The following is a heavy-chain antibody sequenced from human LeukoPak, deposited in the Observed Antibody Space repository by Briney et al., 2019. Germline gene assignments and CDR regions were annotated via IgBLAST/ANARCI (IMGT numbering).Heavy chain of an antibody. D-gene: IGHD3-22*01. V-gene: IGHV4-59*01. CDR1: GGSISSYY. CDR3: ARRTYYYDSSGYIPIYYFDY. CDR2: VSYSGST. Sequence: SETLSLTCTVSGGSISSYYWSWIRQPPGKGLEWIAYVSYSGSTNYNPSLKSRVTISVDTSKIQFSLKLSSVTAADTAVYYCARRTYYYDSSGYIPIYYFDYWGQGTLVTVSS. J-gene: IGHJ4*02.